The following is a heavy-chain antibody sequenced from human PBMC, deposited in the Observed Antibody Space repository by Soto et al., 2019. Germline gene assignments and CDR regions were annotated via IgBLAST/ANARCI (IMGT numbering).Heavy chain of an antibody. D-gene: IGHD2-15*01. CDR2: IYYSGST. Sequence: PSETLSLTCTVSGGSVSSGSYYWSWIRQPPGKGLEWIGYIYYSGSTNYNPSLKSRVTISVDTSKNQFSLKLSSVTAADTAVYYCARGSRCSGGSCYRRHDAFDIWGQGTMVTVSS. CDR1: GGSVSSGSYY. J-gene: IGHJ3*02. V-gene: IGHV4-61*01. CDR3: ARGSRCSGGSCYRRHDAFDI.